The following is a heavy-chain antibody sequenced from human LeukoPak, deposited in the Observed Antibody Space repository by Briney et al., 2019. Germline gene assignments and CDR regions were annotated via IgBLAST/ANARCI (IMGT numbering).Heavy chain of an antibody. CDR3: VRGVGGNDC. CDR2: ISTDGTTT. Sequence: GGSLRLPCAASGFTFSGFWMHWVRHPPGKGLVWVSRISTDGTTTTYADSVKGRFTISRDNAKNMVYLQMNSLRVEDTAVYYCVRGVGGNDCWGQGTLVTVSS. V-gene: IGHV3-74*01. D-gene: IGHD4-23*01. CDR1: GFTFSGFW. J-gene: IGHJ4*02.